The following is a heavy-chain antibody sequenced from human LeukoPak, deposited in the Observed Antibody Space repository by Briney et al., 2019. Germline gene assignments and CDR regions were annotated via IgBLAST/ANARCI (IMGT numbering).Heavy chain of an antibody. D-gene: IGHD3-22*01. J-gene: IGHJ4*02. Sequence: ASVKVSCKASGGTFSSYAISWVRQAPGQSLEWLGWISVYNGDTKYAQMLQGRVTMTTDASTSTAYMELRSLRSDDTAVYYCARDLPDLTYSYDSSGLDYWGQGTLVTVSS. CDR1: GGTFSSYA. CDR2: ISVYNGDT. V-gene: IGHV1-18*01. CDR3: ARDLPDLTYSYDSSGLDY.